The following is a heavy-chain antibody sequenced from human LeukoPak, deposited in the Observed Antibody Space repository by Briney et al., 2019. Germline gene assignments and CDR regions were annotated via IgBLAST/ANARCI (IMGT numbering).Heavy chain of an antibody. CDR3: ARGRVSSSTWYSTYYYFFYMDF. J-gene: IGHJ6*03. CDR1: DDSITMYY. V-gene: IGHV4-59*01. Sequence: PSETLSLTCTVSDDSITMYYWTWIRQPPGKGLEWIGYVDHTGSTKFNPSLNGRVSVSRGTSNNSFSLRLRSVTAADTAVYFCARGRVSSSTWYSTYYYFFYMDFWGKGTTVTVSS. D-gene: IGHD4-11*01. CDR2: VDHTGST.